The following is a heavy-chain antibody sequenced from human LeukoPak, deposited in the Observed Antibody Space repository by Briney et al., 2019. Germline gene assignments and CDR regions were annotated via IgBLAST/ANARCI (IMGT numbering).Heavy chain of an antibody. D-gene: IGHD2-2*01. Sequence: ASVKVSCKASGGTFSSYAISWVRQAPGQGLEWMGGIIPIFGTANYAQKFQGRVTITTDESTSTAYMELSSLRSEDTAVYYCAGGRSSTRYYYYMDVWGKGTTVTVSS. CDR1: GGTFSSYA. CDR3: AGGRSSTRYYYYMDV. V-gene: IGHV1-69*05. CDR2: IIPIFGTA. J-gene: IGHJ6*03.